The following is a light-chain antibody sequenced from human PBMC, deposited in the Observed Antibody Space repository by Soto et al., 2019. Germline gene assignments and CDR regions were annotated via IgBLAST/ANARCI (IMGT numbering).Light chain of an antibody. CDR1: NIRDRG. CDR3: QVWDHIDDYV. Sequence: SYELTQPPSVSVAPGETARIACGGDNIRDRGVHWYQQKPGQAPVLVIYYDSDRPSGIPERFSGSNSGNTATLTISRVEAGDEADYYCQVWDHIDDYVFGSGTKLTVL. CDR2: YDS. J-gene: IGLJ1*01. V-gene: IGLV3-21*04.